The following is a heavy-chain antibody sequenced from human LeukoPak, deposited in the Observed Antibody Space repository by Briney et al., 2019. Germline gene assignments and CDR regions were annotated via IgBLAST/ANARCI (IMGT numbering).Heavy chain of an antibody. J-gene: IGHJ4*02. CDR1: GFTFSSYG. D-gene: IGHD4-17*01. V-gene: IGHV3-15*01. CDR2: IKSKTDGGTT. CDR3: TTDDYGDYA. Sequence: GRSLRLSCAASGFTFSSYGMHWVRQAPGKGLEWVGRIKSKTDGGTTDYAAPVKGRFTISRDDSKNTLYLQMNSLKTEDTAVYYCTTDDYGDYAWGQGTLVTVSS.